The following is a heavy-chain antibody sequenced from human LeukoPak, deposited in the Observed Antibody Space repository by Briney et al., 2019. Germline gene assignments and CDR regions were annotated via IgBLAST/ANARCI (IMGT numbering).Heavy chain of an antibody. V-gene: IGHV1-69*13. D-gene: IGHD4-17*01. Sequence: ASVKVSCKASGYTFTGYYMHWVRQAPGQGLEWMGGIIPIFGTANYAQKFQGRVTITADESTSTAYMELSSLRSEDTAVYYCARVRYTVTTTDVRFDPWGQGTLVTVSS. CDR3: ARVRYTVTTTDVRFDP. J-gene: IGHJ5*02. CDR1: GYTFTGYY. CDR2: IIPIFGTA.